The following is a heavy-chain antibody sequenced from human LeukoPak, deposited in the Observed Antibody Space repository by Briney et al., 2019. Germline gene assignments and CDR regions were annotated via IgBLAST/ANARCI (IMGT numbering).Heavy chain of an antibody. CDR2: ISAYNGNT. CDR3: ARVMYYYDSSGSPFDY. Sequence: GASVKVSCKASGYTFSSYGISWVRQAPGQGLEWMGWISAYNGNTDYPHNFQDRVTLTTDTSTYTAYMELSSLRSEDTAVYYCARVMYYYDSSGSPFDYWGQGTLVTVSS. V-gene: IGHV1-18*01. J-gene: IGHJ4*02. CDR1: GYTFSSYG. D-gene: IGHD3-22*01.